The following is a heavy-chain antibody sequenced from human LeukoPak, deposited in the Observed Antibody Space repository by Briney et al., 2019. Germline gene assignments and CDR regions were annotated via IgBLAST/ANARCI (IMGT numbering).Heavy chain of an antibody. CDR2: IWDDGSTK. V-gene: IGHV3-33*06. D-gene: IGHD1-7*01. CDR1: GFTFSNFG. Sequence: GGSLRLSCAASGFTFSNFGIHWVRQAPGRGLEWVAVIWDDGSTKYYADSVQGRFTISRDNSKNTLYLQMNSLRAEDSAVYYCAKDGLIYTWNYMVYFDFWGQGTLVSVSS. J-gene: IGHJ4*02. CDR3: AKDGLIYTWNYMVYFDF.